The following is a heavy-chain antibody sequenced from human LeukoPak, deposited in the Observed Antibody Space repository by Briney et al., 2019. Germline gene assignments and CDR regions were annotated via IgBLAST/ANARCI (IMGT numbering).Heavy chain of an antibody. J-gene: IGHJ5*02. V-gene: IGHV3-23*01. CDR1: GFTFSSYA. CDR3: AKLLYCSSTSCYSGGWFDP. Sequence: PGGSLRLSCAASGFTFSSYAMSWVRQAPGKGLEWVSAISGSGGSTYYADSVKGRFTISRDNSKNTLYLQMNSLRAEDTAVYYCAKLLYCSSTSCYSGGWFDPWGQGTLVTVSS. D-gene: IGHD2-2*02. CDR2: ISGSGGST.